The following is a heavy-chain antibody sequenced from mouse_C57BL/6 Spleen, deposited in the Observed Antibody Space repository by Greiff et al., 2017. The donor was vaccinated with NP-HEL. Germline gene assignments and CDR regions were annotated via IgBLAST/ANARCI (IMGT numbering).Heavy chain of an antibody. CDR1: FYTFTSYL. CDR3: ARWIYYGYPLAMDY. Sequence: QVQLQQPGTELVKPVASVQWSCKDSFYTFTSYLMHCVKHIPGPGLEWLGNINPSHVGTNYNEKFKSKATLTVDKSSSTAYMQLSSLTSEDSAVYYCARWIYYGYPLAMDYWGQGTSVTVSS. CDR2: INPSHVGT. J-gene: IGHJ4*01. D-gene: IGHD2-2*01. V-gene: IGHV1-53*01.